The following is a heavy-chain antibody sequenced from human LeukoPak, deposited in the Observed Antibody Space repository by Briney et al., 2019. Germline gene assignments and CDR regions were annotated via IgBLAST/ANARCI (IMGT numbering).Heavy chain of an antibody. CDR3: ARGKCSSTSCSHALYYFDY. V-gene: IGHV1-69*04. D-gene: IGHD2-2*01. J-gene: IGHJ4*02. Sequence: SVKVSCKASGGTFSSYAISWVRQAPGQGLEWMGRIIPIFGIANYAQKFQGRVTITADKSTSTAYMELSSLRSEDTAVYYCARGKCSSTSCSHALYYFDYWGQGTLVTISS. CDR1: GGTFSSYA. CDR2: IIPIFGIA.